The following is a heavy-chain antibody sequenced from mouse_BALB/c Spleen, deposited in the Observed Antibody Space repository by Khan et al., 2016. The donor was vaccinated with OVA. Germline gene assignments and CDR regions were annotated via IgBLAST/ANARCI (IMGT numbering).Heavy chain of an antibody. V-gene: IGHV1-9*01. CDR2: FLPGSGNT. CDR1: GYTVSNYW. CDR3: ARRPYFGNYFDV. J-gene: IGHJ1*01. D-gene: IGHD2-10*01. Sequence: QVQLQQSGAELMKPGASVKISCKGTGYTVSNYWIEWVKQRPGHGLEWIGEFLPGSGNTNYNEKFKGKATFSADPSSKTAYMQLSSLTSEDSAVYYCARRPYFGNYFDVWGAGATVTVSS.